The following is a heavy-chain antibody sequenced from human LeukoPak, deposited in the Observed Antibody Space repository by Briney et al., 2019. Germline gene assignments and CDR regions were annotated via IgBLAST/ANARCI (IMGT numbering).Heavy chain of an antibody. J-gene: IGHJ4*02. CDR2: IRYDGSNK. V-gene: IGHV3-30*02. CDR3: AKPGGITATSPFDY. D-gene: IGHD2-15*01. Sequence: PGGSLRLSCATSGFTFSSYGMHWVRQAPGKGLEWVAFIRYDGSNKYYADSVKGRFTISRDNSKNTLYLQMNSLRAEDTAVYYCAKPGGITATSPFDYWGQGTLVTVSS. CDR1: GFTFSSYG.